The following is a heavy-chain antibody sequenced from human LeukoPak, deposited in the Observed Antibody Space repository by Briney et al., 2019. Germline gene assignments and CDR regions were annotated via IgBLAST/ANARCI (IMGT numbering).Heavy chain of an antibody. J-gene: IGHJ4*02. Sequence: AGSLRLSCAASAFSFSDAWLSWLRQAPGKGLVWVGRIKSKTEGGTTDYAATVKISFTISRDEAKNTLYLQMNNQTTEYTCVAYWTHYPVGTVTFDYWGQGTLVTVSS. CDR3: THYPVGTVTFDY. CDR2: IKSKTEGGTT. V-gene: IGHV3-15*01. CDR1: AFSFSDAW. D-gene: IGHD4-17*01.